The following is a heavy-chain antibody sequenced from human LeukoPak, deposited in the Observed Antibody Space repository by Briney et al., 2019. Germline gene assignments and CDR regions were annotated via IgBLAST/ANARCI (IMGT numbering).Heavy chain of an antibody. CDR1: DTFSRHG. CDR2: VSGYNGNT. CDR3: AKDIHPGLDSGASCCFDY. Sequence: ASVKVSCKTSDTFSRHGITWVRPAPGQGFEWMGWVSGYNGNTNYAQSVQGRVTMTTDTSTNTAYMELRSLRSDDTAVYYCAKDIHPGLDSGASCCFDYWGQGTPVTVSS. V-gene: IGHV1-18*01. D-gene: IGHD3-22*01. J-gene: IGHJ4*02.